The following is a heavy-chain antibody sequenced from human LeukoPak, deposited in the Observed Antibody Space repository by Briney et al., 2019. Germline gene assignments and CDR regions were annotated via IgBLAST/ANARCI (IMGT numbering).Heavy chain of an antibody. CDR1: GFTFSSYG. J-gene: IGHJ5*02. CDR2: IWYDGSNK. CDR3: ARQRGYCSSGVCRGWFDP. D-gene: IGHD2-8*01. V-gene: IGHV3-33*01. Sequence: GRSLRLSCAASGFTFSSYGMHWVRQAPGTGLEWVAVIWYDGSNKYYADSVKGRFTISRDNSKNTLYLQMNSLRAEDTAVYYCARQRGYCSSGVCRGWFDPWGQGTLVTVSS.